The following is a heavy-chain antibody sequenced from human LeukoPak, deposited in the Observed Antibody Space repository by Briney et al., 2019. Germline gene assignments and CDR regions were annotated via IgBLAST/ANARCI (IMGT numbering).Heavy chain of an antibody. V-gene: IGHV4-59*01. CDR2: IYYSGST. Sequence: PSETLSLTCTVSGGSISSYYWSWIRQPPGKGLERIGYIYYSGSTNYNPSLKSRVTISVDTSKNQFSLKLSSVTAADTAVYYCARVVAAVGDFWSGYAFDIWGQGTMVTVSS. J-gene: IGHJ3*02. D-gene: IGHD3-3*01. CDR3: ARVVAAVGDFWSGYAFDI. CDR1: GGSISSYY.